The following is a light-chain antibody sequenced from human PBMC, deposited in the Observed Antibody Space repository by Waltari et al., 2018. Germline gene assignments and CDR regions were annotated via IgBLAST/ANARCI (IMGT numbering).Light chain of an antibody. Sequence: QSVLTQSHSVSATPGQWVTISCSGSSSNLGVNAVNWYQHVPGAAPRLLIYSNKRRPSGVPDRFSGSKSGTSASLAISGLQSEDEAHYYCATWDSDVNAWLFGGGTKVTVL. V-gene: IGLV1-44*01. J-gene: IGLJ2*01. CDR3: ATWDSDVNAWL. CDR1: SSNLGVNA. CDR2: SNK.